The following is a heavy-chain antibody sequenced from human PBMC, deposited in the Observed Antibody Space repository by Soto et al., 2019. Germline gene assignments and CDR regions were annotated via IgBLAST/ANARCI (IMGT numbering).Heavy chain of an antibody. CDR1: GGTFSSYA. CDR3: ARSQGGSSSLDIYYYYYYGMDV. CDR2: IIPIFGTA. D-gene: IGHD2-15*01. Sequence: QVQLVQSGAEVKKPGSSVKVSCKAPGGTFSSYAISWVRQAPVQGLEWMGGIIPIFGTAKYAQKVQGRVTITADESTSTGYMELSSLRSEDTAVYYCARSQGGSSSLDIYYYYYYGMDVWGQGTTVTVSS. J-gene: IGHJ6*02. V-gene: IGHV1-69*01.